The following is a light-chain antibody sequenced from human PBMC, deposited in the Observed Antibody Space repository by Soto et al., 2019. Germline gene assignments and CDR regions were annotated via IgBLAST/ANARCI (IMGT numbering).Light chain of an antibody. CDR3: QQSYSTPPT. V-gene: IGKV1-39*01. Sequence: IQMPQSPSSLSTSVGDRVTITCRTSQSVSTYLNWYQQRPGKAPKLLIYGASSLQSGVPSRFSGSGSGTHFTLTISSLQPEDFATYYCQQSYSTPPTFGQGTKVDIK. CDR1: QSVSTY. CDR2: GAS. J-gene: IGKJ1*01.